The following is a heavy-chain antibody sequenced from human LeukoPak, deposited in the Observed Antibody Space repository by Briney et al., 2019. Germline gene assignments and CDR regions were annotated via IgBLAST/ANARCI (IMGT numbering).Heavy chain of an antibody. CDR2: INWNGGST. CDR1: GFTFDDYG. Sequence: GGSLRLSCAASGFTFDDYGMSWVRQAPGKGLEWVSNINWNGGSTGYADSVRGRFTISRDNAKNSLYMQMNSLRAEDTALYYCARVSDISVAAYFDYWGQGTRVTVSS. D-gene: IGHD6-19*01. V-gene: IGHV3-20*04. CDR3: ARVSDISVAAYFDY. J-gene: IGHJ4*02.